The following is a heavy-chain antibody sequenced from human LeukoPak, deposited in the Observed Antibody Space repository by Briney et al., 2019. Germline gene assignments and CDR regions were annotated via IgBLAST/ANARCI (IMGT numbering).Heavy chain of an antibody. V-gene: IGHV3-7*01. J-gene: IGHJ5*02. CDR3: ARGAFLEWLSHPGWFDP. D-gene: IGHD3-3*01. CDR1: GFTFSSHW. CDR2: IKEDGSEK. Sequence: GGSLRLSCAASGFTFSSHWMSWVRQAPGKGLEWVANIKEDGSEKYYVDSVKGRFTISRDNAKNSLYLQMNSLRAEDTAVYYCARGAFLEWLSHPGWFDPWGQGTLVTVSS.